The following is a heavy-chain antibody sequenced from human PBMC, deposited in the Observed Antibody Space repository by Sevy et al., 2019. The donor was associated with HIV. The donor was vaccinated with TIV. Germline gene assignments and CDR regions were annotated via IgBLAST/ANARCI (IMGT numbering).Heavy chain of an antibody. CDR2: IIPIFGTA. CDR1: GGTFSSYA. V-gene: IGHV1-69*13. Sequence: ASVKVSCKASGGTFSSYAISWVRQAPGQGLEWMGGIIPIFGTANYAQKFQGRVTITADESTSTAYMELSSLRSEDTAVYYGASSRRSYYDFWSGYPHDAFDIWGQGTMVTVSS. D-gene: IGHD3-3*01. J-gene: IGHJ3*02. CDR3: ASSRRSYYDFWSGYPHDAFDI.